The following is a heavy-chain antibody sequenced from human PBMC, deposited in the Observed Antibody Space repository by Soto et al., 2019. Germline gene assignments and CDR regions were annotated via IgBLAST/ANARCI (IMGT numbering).Heavy chain of an antibody. Sequence: QVQLVESGGGVVQPGRSLRLSCAASGYTFNRHPLHWVRQAPSKGLEWVAVISHDGNNKYYADSVKGRFTISRDNSMNMLYLQMHGLRTEDTAIFYCARASGHIYATLHGPFDHWGQGALVTVSS. CDR2: ISHDGNNK. CDR3: ARASGHIYATLHGPFDH. V-gene: IGHV3-30-3*01. D-gene: IGHD2-8*01. J-gene: IGHJ4*02. CDR1: GYTFNRHP.